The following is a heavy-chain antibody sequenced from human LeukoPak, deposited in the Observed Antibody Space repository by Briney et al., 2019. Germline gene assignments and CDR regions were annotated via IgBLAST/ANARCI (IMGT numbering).Heavy chain of an antibody. Sequence: GGSLRLSCAASGFTVSSNYMSWVRQAPGKGLEWVSAISGSGGSTYYADSVKGRFTISRDNAKNSLYLQMNSLRAEDTAVYYCARRSGLFDYWGQGTLVTVSS. CDR3: ARRSGLFDY. CDR1: GFTVSSNY. J-gene: IGHJ4*02. V-gene: IGHV3-11*04. CDR2: ISGSGGST.